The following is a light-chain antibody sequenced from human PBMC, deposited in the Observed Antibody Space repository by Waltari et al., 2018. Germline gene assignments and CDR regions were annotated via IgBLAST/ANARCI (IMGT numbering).Light chain of an antibody. Sequence: SYILTQPPSVSVAPGKTARIPCGGNNIGSESVHWYQQKPGQAPVLVIYYNSDRPSGIPERFSGSNSGNTATLTISRVEAGDEADYYCQVWDSIVDHPVFGGGTKLTVL. CDR3: QVWDSIVDHPV. V-gene: IGLV3-21*04. J-gene: IGLJ2*01. CDR2: YNS. CDR1: NIGSES.